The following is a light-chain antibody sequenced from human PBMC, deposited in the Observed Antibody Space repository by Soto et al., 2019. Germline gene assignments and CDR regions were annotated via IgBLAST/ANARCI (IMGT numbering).Light chain of an antibody. CDR1: QSVSSSY. J-gene: IGKJ4*01. V-gene: IGKV3-20*01. CDR3: QQYASSPLT. CDR2: DAS. Sequence: EIELTQAPGTLPLSPGVRATRSCRASQSVSSSYLAWYQQKPGQAPRHLIYDASSRATGIPDRFSGSGSGTDFTLTISRLQPEDFAVYYCQQYASSPLTVGGGTKVELK.